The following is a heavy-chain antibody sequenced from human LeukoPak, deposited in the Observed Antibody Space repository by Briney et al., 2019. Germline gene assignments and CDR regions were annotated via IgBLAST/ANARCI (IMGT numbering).Heavy chain of an antibody. D-gene: IGHD2-2*01. CDR3: ARDTFQPGLIDS. V-gene: IGHV3-21*05. CDR2: INTDSSDI. Sequence: GGSLRLSCAASGYSFSSYWMHWVRQVPGKGLEWVSYINTDSSDIHYAGSVKGRFTISRDNARNTLYLQLSSLRAEDSGVYYCARDTFQPGLIDSWGQGTLVTVSS. J-gene: IGHJ4*02. CDR1: GYSFSSYW.